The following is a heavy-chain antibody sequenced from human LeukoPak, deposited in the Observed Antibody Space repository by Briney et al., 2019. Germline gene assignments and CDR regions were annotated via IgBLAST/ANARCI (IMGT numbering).Heavy chain of an antibody. V-gene: IGHV4-34*01. J-gene: IGHJ5*02. Sequence: PSETLSLTCAVYGGSFSGYYWSWIRQPPGKGLEWIGEINHSGSTNYNPSLKSRVTISVDTSKNQFSLKLSSVTAADTAVYYCAREKIAYYDNSGRGWFDPWGQGTLVTVSS. D-gene: IGHD3-22*01. CDR1: GGSFSGYY. CDR3: AREKIAYYDNSGRGWFDP. CDR2: INHSGST.